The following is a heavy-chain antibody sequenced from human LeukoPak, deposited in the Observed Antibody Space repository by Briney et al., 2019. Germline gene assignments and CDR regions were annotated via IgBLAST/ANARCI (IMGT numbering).Heavy chain of an antibody. J-gene: IGHJ4*02. CDR3: ASLTYYYDSSGSA. CDR2: INHSGST. CDR1: GGSFSGYY. Sequence: SETLSLTCAVYGGSFSGYYWSWIRQPPGKGLEWIGEINHSGSTNYNPSLKSRVTISVDTSKNQFSLTLSSVTAADTAVCYCASLTYYYDSSGSAWGQGTLVTVSS. V-gene: IGHV4-34*01. D-gene: IGHD3-22*01.